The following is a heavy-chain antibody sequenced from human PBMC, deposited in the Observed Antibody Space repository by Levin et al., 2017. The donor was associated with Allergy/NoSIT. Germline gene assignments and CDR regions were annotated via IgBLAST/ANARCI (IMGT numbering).Heavy chain of an antibody. CDR1: GYSFTSYW. J-gene: IGHJ6*02. CDR2: IYPGDSDT. Sequence: GESLKISCKGSGYSFTSYWIGWVRQMPGKGLEWMGIIYPGDSDTRYSPSFQGQVTISADKSISTAYLQWSSLKASDTAMYYCARHGLSPRRFLEWLLSAGGMDVWGQGTTVTVSS. D-gene: IGHD3-3*01. CDR3: ARHGLSPRRFLEWLLSAGGMDV. V-gene: IGHV5-51*01.